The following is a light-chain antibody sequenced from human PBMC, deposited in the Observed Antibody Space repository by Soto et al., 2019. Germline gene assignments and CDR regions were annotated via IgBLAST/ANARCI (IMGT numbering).Light chain of an antibody. CDR1: QSVSNW. CDR2: KAS. Sequence: DIQMTQSPSTLSASVGDRVTITCRASQSVSNWLAWYQQKPGKAPKILIYKASSLESGVPSRFSGSGSGTEFTLTISSLQPDDFATYYCQQYNGYRWTFGQGTKVDI. V-gene: IGKV1-5*03. CDR3: QQYNGYRWT. J-gene: IGKJ1*01.